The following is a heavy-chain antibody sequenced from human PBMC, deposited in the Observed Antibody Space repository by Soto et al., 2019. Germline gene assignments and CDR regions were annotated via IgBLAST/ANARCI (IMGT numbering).Heavy chain of an antibody. D-gene: IGHD3-10*01. Sequence: QVQLVQSGAEVKKPGSSVKVSCKASGGTFSSYAISWVRQAPGQGLEWMGGIIPIFGTANYAQKFQGRVTITADESTSTAYMELSSLRSEDTAVYYCARQGSPSGSYYFVAWFAPWGQGTLVTVSS. CDR2: IIPIFGTA. J-gene: IGHJ5*02. V-gene: IGHV1-69*01. CDR3: ARQGSPSGSYYFVAWFAP. CDR1: GGTFSSYA.